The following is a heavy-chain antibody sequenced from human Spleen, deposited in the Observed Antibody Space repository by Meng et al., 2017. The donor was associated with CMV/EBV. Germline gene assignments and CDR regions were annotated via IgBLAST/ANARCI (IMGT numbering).Heavy chain of an antibody. Sequence: GGSLRLSCAASGFTFSSYWMNWVRQAPGKGLEWVANIKQDGSEKYYVDSVKGRFTISRDNSKNTLYLQMNTLRAEDTAVYYCAGYRELRADYWGQGTLVTVSS. V-gene: IGHV3-7*03. D-gene: IGHD1-26*01. J-gene: IGHJ4*02. CDR3: AGYRELRADY. CDR1: GFTFSSYW. CDR2: IKQDGSEK.